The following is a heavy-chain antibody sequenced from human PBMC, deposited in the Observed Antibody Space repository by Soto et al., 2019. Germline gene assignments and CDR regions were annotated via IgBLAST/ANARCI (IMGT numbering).Heavy chain of an antibody. Sequence: GGSLRLSCAASGFTFSRYGMHWVRQAPGKGLEWVALIWNDGIRKVYVDSVKGRFTISRDNSKNTLDLQMNSLRAEDTAVYYCARHDDYEPKAFHFWGPAMLVTCSS. CDR1: GFTFSRYG. CDR2: IWNDGIRK. D-gene: IGHD4-17*01. V-gene: IGHV3-33*01. CDR3: ARHDDYEPKAFHF. J-gene: IGHJ4*02.